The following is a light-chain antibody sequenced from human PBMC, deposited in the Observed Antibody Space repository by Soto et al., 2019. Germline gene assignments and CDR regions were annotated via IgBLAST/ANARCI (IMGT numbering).Light chain of an antibody. CDR1: QGISNN. J-gene: IGKJ1*01. V-gene: IGKV1-27*01. CDR2: GAS. CDR3: QKYDSAPLT. Sequence: DIQMTQSPSSLSASVGDRVTITCWASQGISNNLAWYQQKPGKVPKLLIYGASTLQSGVPSRFSGSGSGTDFTLTISSLQPEDVATYYCQKYDSAPLTFGQGTKVEFK.